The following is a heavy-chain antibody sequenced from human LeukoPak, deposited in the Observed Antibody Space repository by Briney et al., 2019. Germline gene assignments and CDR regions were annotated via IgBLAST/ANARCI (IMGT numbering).Heavy chain of an antibody. D-gene: IGHD3-9*01. J-gene: IGHJ4*02. CDR3: TRGNILSGYCFDF. CDR1: GGSISGYY. CDR2: IHYTGAT. Sequence: NPSETLSLTCAVYGGSISGYYWSWIRQPPGKGLEWVGEIHYTGATSYNPSLKRRATISIETSKNQVCLRLSSVTAADTAVYYCTRGNILSGYCFDFWGQGALVTVSS. V-gene: IGHV4-34*01.